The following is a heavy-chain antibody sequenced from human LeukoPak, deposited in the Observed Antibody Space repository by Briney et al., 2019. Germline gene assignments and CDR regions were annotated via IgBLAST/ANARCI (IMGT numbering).Heavy chain of an antibody. CDR1: GGSFTSYY. CDR3: ARGPYSSDAGY. CDR2: ISHTGHT. V-gene: IGHV4-34*01. Sequence: SATLSLTFAVYGGSFTSYYWSWIRQPPGKGLEWIGEISHTGHTNYTPSLKSRVTMSVETSKNQLSLILTSVTAADTAVYYCARGPYSSDAGYWGQGTLVTVSS. J-gene: IGHJ4*02. D-gene: IGHD6-25*01.